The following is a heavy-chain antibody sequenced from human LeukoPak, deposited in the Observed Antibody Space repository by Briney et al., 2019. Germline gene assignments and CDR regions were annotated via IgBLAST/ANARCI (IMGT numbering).Heavy chain of an antibody. CDR3: AKGAFGAYSAFDI. D-gene: IGHD3-10*01. CDR2: VGNDGSDK. J-gene: IGHJ3*02. V-gene: IGHV3-30*02. Sequence: GGSLRLSCAASGFFFGAYGMHWVRQAPGKGLEWVPMVGNDGSDKYYADSVKGRFTISRDNSKNTLYLQMNSLRAEDTAVYYCAKGAFGAYSAFDIWGQGTMVTVSS. CDR1: GFFFGAYG.